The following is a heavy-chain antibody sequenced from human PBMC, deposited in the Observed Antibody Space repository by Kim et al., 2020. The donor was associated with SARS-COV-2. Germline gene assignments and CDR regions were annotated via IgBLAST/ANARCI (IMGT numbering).Heavy chain of an antibody. CDR3: ARATSQNVLGRYSGYERGILIDY. CDR1: GGSISSSNW. Sequence: SETLSLTCAVSGGSISSSNWWSWVRQPPGKGLEWIGEIYHSGSTNYNPSLKSRVTISVDKSKNQFSLKLSSVTAADTAVYYCARATSQNVLGRYSGYERGILIDYWGQGTLVTVSS. J-gene: IGHJ4*02. D-gene: IGHD5-12*01. CDR2: IYHSGST. V-gene: IGHV4-4*02.